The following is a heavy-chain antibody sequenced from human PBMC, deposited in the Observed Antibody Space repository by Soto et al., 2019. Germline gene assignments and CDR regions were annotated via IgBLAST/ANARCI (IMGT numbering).Heavy chain of an antibody. D-gene: IGHD3-9*01. CDR1: GFTFSSYG. J-gene: IGHJ3*02. V-gene: IGHV3-30*18. CDR3: AKDQLQCGILTGCRAFDI. CDR2: ISYDGSNK. Sequence: PGGSLRLSCAASGFTFSSYGMHWVRQAPGKGLEWVAVISYDGSNKYYADSVKGRFTISRDNSKNTLYLQMNSLRAEDTAVYYCAKDQLQCGILTGCRAFDIWGQGTMVTVSS.